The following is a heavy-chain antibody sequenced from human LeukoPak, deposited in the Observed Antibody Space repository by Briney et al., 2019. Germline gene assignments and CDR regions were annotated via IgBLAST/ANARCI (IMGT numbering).Heavy chain of an antibody. CDR2: IIPIFGTA. CDR3: ARRLGEFPAYYFDY. J-gene: IGHJ4*02. Sequence: GASVKVSCKASGGTFSSYAISWVRQAPGQGLEWMGGIIPIFGTANYAQKFQGRVTITADKSTSTAYMELSSLRSEDTAVYYCARRLGEFPAYYFDYWGQGTLVTVSS. V-gene: IGHV1-69*06. CDR1: GGTFSSYA. D-gene: IGHD3-16*01.